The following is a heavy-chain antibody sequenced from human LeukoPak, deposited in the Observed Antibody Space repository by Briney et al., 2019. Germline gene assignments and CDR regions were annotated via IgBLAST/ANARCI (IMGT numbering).Heavy chain of an antibody. Sequence: ASVKVSCKASGYTFTSYYMHWVRQAPGQGLEWMGIINPSGGSTSYAQKFQGRVTMTRDTSTSTVYMGLSSLRSEDAAVYYCARDTSSSADIDAFDIWGQGTMVTVSS. CDR3: ARDTSSSADIDAFDI. CDR2: INPSGGST. J-gene: IGHJ3*02. D-gene: IGHD6-6*01. V-gene: IGHV1-46*01. CDR1: GYTFTSYY.